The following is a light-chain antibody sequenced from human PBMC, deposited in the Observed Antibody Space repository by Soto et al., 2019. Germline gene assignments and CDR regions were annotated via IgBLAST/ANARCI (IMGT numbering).Light chain of an antibody. Sequence: DIVLSQSPLPLPVTPGEPASISCRSSQSLLHSNGYNYLDWYLQKPGQSPQLLIYLGSNRASGVPDRFSGSGSGTDFTLNISRVEADDVGVYYCMQALQTITFGQGTRLEIK. CDR2: LGS. V-gene: IGKV2-28*01. CDR3: MQALQTIT. CDR1: QSLLHSNGYNY. J-gene: IGKJ5*01.